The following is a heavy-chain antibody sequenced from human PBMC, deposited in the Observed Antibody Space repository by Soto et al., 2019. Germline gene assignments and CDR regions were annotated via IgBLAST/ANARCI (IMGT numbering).Heavy chain of an antibody. CDR3: ARAPNTAMAPGLDY. CDR1: GFTFSSYS. Sequence: GESLRLSCAASGFTFSSYSMNWVRQAPGKGLEWVSSISSSSSYIYYADSVKGRFTISRDNAKNSLYLQMNSLRAEDTAVYYCARAPNTAMAPGLDYWGQGTLVTVSS. CDR2: ISSSSSYI. J-gene: IGHJ4*02. V-gene: IGHV3-21*01. D-gene: IGHD5-18*01.